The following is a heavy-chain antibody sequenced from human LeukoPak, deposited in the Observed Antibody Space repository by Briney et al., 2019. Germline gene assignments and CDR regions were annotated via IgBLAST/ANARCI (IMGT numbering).Heavy chain of an antibody. D-gene: IGHD1-1*01. CDR2: ISSSSSTI. J-gene: IGHJ4*02. V-gene: IGHV3-48*01. CDR3: ARDGGWYKLDY. CDR1: GFIFTSYS. Sequence: GGSLRLSCAASGFIFTSYSMNWVRQAPGKGLEWISYISSSSSTIYYADSVRGRFTISRDNAKNSLYLQMNSLRAEDTAVYFCARDGGWYKLDYWGQGTLVTVSS.